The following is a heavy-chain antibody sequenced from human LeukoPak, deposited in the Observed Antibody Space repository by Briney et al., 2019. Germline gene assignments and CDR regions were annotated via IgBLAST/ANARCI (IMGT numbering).Heavy chain of an antibody. V-gene: IGHV6-1*01. CDR2: TFYKSKWFN. J-gene: IGHJ6*02. CDR3: ARGRPSYYGMDV. D-gene: IGHD6-25*01. CDR1: GDSVSSNSAA. Sequence: SQTLSLTCAISGDSVSSNSAAWNWIRQSPSRGLGWLGRTFYKSKWFNDYAESVISRITINPDTSKNQFSLQLNPVTPEDTAVYYCARGRPSYYGMDVWGQGTTVTVSS.